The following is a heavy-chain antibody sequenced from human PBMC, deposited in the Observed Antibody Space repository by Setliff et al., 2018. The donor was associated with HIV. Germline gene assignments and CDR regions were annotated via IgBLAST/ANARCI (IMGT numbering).Heavy chain of an antibody. V-gene: IGHV3-23*01. Sequence: GGSLRLSCTASGFTFSNFAITWVRQAPGKGLEWLSYISGSGANTYYADSVRGRFTISRDNSKNTLYLQMNSLRAEDTAVYYCAKFFGGYGDYMGFDYWGQGTLVTVSS. CDR2: ISGSGANT. D-gene: IGHD4-17*01. CDR3: AKFFGGYGDYMGFDY. J-gene: IGHJ4*02. CDR1: GFTFSNFA.